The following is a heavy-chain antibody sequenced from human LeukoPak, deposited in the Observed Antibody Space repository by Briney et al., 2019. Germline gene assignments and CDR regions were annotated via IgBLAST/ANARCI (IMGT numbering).Heavy chain of an antibody. D-gene: IGHD2-2*01. V-gene: IGHV1-2*06. CDR1: GYIFTDYY. J-gene: IGHJ4*02. CDR2: INPNSGGT. CDR3: ARSLFRVVVPAATPGN. Sequence: ASVKVSCKASGYIFTDYYMHWVRQAPGQGLEWMGRINPNSGGTNYAQKFQGRVTMTRDTSISTAYMELSRLRSDDTAVYYCARSLFRVVVPAATPGNWGQGTLVTVSS.